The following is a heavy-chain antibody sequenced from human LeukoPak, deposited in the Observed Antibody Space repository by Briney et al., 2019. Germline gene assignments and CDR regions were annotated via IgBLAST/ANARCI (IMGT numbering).Heavy chain of an antibody. D-gene: IGHD1-26*01. CDR3: ARVKQEIVGPTEFDY. CDR2: ISYDGSNK. J-gene: IGHJ4*02. V-gene: IGHV3-30-3*01. CDR1: GFTFSSYA. Sequence: GGSLRLSCAASGFTFSSYAMHWVRQAPGKGLEWVAVISYDGSNKYYADSVKGRFTISRDNSKNTLYLQMNSLRAEDTAVYYCARVKQEIVGPTEFDYWGQGTLVTVSS.